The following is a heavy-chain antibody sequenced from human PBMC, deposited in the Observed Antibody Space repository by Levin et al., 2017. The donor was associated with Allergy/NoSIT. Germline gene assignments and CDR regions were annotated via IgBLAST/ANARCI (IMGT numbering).Heavy chain of an antibody. V-gene: IGHV4-34*01. J-gene: IGHJ6*03. CDR1: GGSFSGYY. CDR3: ARARIAAAGMRYYYYYYMDG. CDR2: INHSGST. D-gene: IGHD6-13*01. Sequence: PSETLSLTCAVYGGSFSGYYWSWIRQPPGKGLEWIGEINHSGSTNYNPSLKSRVTISVDTSKNQFSLKLSSVTAADTAVYYCARARIAAAGMRYYYYYYMDGWGKGTTVTVSS.